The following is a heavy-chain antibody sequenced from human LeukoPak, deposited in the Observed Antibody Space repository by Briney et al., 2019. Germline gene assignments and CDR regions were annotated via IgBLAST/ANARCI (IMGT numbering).Heavy chain of an antibody. CDR3: ATSTKTVRPDSWDS. CDR1: GGSFDGYS. V-gene: IGHV4-34*01. J-gene: IGHJ4*02. CDR2: INLGGST. Sequence: SETLSLTCAIYGGSFDGYSWSWIRQSPGEGLEWIGEINLGGSTNYNPSLKSRVTMTIDTSKKEVSLKLTSVTAADTSIYFCATSTKTVRPDSWDSWGQGTLVSVSS. D-gene: IGHD6-6*01.